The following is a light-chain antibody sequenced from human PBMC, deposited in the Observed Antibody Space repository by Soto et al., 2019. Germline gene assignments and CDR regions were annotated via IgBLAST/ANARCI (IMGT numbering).Light chain of an antibody. CDR2: GAS. J-gene: IGKJ3*01. CDR3: QHYGSSPGT. CDR1: QSVSSSY. Sequence: EIVLTQSPGTLSLSPGERATLSCRASQSVSSSYLAWYQQKPGQAPRLLIYGASSRATGIPDRFSGSGSGTDFTLTISRLEPEDFAVYYCQHYGSSPGTFGPGTKLD. V-gene: IGKV3-20*01.